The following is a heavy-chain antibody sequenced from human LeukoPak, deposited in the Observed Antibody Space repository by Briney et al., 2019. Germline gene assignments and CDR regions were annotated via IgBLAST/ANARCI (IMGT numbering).Heavy chain of an antibody. CDR1: GYGFTSYW. CDR3: ARLTYYYGSGSKLDY. Sequence: GESLQISRKGSGYGFTSYWIGWVRPMPGKGLEWMGIIYPGDSDTRYSPSFQGQVTISADKSISTAYLQWSSLKASDTAMYYCARLTYYYGSGSKLDYWGQGTLVTVSS. CDR2: IYPGDSDT. V-gene: IGHV5-51*01. D-gene: IGHD3-10*01. J-gene: IGHJ4*02.